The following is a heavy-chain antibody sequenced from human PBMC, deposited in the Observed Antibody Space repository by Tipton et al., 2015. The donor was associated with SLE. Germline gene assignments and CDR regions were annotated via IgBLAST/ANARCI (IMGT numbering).Heavy chain of an antibody. Sequence: GSLRLSCAASGFTFSTYIMNWVRQAPGKGLEWVSSISSCSSYIYYADSVKVRFTISRDNAKNSLYLQMNSLRAEDTAVYYCASRAESAAFHIWGQGTMVTVCS. J-gene: IGHJ3*02. CDR3: ASRAESAAFHI. V-gene: IGHV3-21*03. CDR2: ISSCSSYI. CDR1: GFTFSTYI. D-gene: IGHD2/OR15-2a*01.